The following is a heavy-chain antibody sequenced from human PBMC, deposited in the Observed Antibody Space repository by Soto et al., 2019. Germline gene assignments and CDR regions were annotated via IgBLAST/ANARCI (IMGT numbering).Heavy chain of an antibody. J-gene: IGHJ6*02. CDR1: GYTFTSYA. D-gene: IGHD2-2*01. CDR2: INAGNGNT. V-gene: IGHV1-3*01. Sequence: ASVKVSCKASGYTFTSYAMHWVRQAPGQRLEWMGWINAGNGNTKYSQKFQGRVTITRDTSASTAYMELSSLRSEDTAVYYCARLMVVVPAAPSYYATDVWGQGTTVTVSS. CDR3: ARLMVVVPAAPSYYATDV.